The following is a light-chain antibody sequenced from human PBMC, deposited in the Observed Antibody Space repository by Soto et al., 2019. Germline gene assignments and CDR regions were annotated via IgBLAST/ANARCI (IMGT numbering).Light chain of an antibody. CDR3: SSFTSSVTYV. V-gene: IGLV2-14*01. CDR2: DVS. Sequence: QSALTQPASVSGSPGQSITISCTGTSSDVGGHNSVSWYRQDPGKAPKLMIYDVSNRPSGVSDRFSGSKSGNTASLTISGLRIEDEADYYCSSFTSSVTYVFGTGTKVTV. J-gene: IGLJ1*01. CDR1: SSDVGGHNS.